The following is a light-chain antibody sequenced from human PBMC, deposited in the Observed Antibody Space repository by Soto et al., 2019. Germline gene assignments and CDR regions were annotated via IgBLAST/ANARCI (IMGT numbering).Light chain of an antibody. CDR2: SNN. Sequence: QSVLTQPPSASGTPGQRVTISCSGSRSNIGSNTVNWYQQLPGTAPKLLIYSNNQRPSGVPDRFSGSKSGTSASLAISGLQSEDEADYYSAAWDDSLNGGVFGTGTKLTVL. J-gene: IGLJ1*01. CDR3: AAWDDSLNGGV. V-gene: IGLV1-44*01. CDR1: RSNIGSNT.